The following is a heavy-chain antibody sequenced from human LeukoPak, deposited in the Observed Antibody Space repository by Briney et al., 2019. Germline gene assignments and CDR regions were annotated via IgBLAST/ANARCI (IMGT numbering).Heavy chain of an antibody. V-gene: IGHV5-10-1*01. CDR3: ARYPSGNYYYYGLDV. CDR1: GYSFTSYW. Sequence: GESLQISCQGSGYSFTSYWISWVRQMPGKGLEWMGRIDPSASYTNYSPSFQGHVSFSVDKSISTAYLQWSSLKASDTAMYYCARYPSGNYYYYGLDVWGQGTTVTVSS. J-gene: IGHJ6*02. CDR2: IDPSASYT. D-gene: IGHD6-25*01.